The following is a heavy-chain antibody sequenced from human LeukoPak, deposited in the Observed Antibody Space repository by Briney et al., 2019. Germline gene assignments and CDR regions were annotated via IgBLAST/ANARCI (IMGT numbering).Heavy chain of an antibody. CDR1: GGSISSYY. CDR2: IYYSGST. Sequence: PSETLSLTCTVSGGSISSYYWSWIRQPPGKGLEWIGYIYYSGSTNYNPSLKSRVTISVDTSKNQFSLKLSSVTAADTPVYYCARINSSLWYPYFDYWGQRTLVTVCS. CDR3: ARINSSLWYPYFDY. D-gene: IGHD6-19*01. V-gene: IGHV4-59*08. J-gene: IGHJ4*02.